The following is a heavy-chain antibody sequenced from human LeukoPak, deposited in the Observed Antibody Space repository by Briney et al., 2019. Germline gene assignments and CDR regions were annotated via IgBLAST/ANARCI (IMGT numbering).Heavy chain of an antibody. V-gene: IGHV3-21*01. CDR2: ISSTGPYI. J-gene: IGHJ5*02. Sequence: GGSLRLSCAASGFTSSSYSMNWVRQAPGKGLEWVSSISSTGPYIYYADSVKGRFTISRDNAKNSLYLQMNSLRAEDTAVYYCARDPSVVPAAVNWFDPWGQGTLVTVSS. CDR1: GFTSSSYS. CDR3: ARDPSVVPAAVNWFDP. D-gene: IGHD2-2*01.